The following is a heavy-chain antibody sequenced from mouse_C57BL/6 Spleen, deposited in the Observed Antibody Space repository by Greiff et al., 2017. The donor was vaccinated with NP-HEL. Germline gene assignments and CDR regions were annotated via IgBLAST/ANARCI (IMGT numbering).Heavy chain of an antibody. CDR1: GFSLTSYG. J-gene: IGHJ4*01. CDR3: ARHWDGYPYAMDY. D-gene: IGHD2-3*01. V-gene: IGHV2-6-1*01. Sequence: QVQLKESGPGLVAPSQCLSITCTVSGFSLTSYGVHWVRQPPGKGLEWLVVIWSDGSTTYNSALKSRLSISKDNSKSQVFLKMNSLQTDDTAMYYCARHWDGYPYAMDYWGQGTSVTVSS. CDR2: IWSDGST.